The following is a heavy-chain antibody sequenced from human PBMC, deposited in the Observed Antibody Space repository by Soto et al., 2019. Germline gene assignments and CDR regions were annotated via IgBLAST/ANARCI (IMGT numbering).Heavy chain of an antibody. CDR2: INSDGSST. CDR1: GFTFSSYW. D-gene: IGHD3-3*01. CDR3: ARWPNRRLHRSGYYETFGY. Sequence: PGGSLRLSCAASGFTFSSYWMHWVRQAPGKGLVWVSRINSDGSSTSYADSVKGRFTISRDNAKNTLYLQMNSLRAEDTAVYYCARWPNRRLHRSGYYETFGYWGQGTLVTVSS. V-gene: IGHV3-74*01. J-gene: IGHJ4*02.